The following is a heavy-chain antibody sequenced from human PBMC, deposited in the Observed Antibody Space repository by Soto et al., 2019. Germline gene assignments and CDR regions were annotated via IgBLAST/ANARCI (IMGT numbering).Heavy chain of an antibody. CDR2: IKSKTDGGTT. V-gene: IGHV3-15*07. Sequence: PGGSLRLSCAASGFTFSNAWMNWVRQAPWKGLEWVGRIKSKTDGGTTDYAAPVKGRFTISRDDSKNTLYLQMNSLKTEDTAVYYCTTVVAASPYYYYGMDVWGQGTTVTVSS. J-gene: IGHJ6*02. CDR1: GFTFSNAW. D-gene: IGHD2-15*01. CDR3: TTVVAASPYYYYGMDV.